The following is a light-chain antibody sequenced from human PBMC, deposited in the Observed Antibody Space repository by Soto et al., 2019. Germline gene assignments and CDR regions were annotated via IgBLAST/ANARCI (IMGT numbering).Light chain of an antibody. CDR1: QSVHSN. V-gene: IGKV3-15*01. CDR2: GTS. J-gene: IGKJ4*01. CDR3: QQYNDWPPLT. Sequence: EIVLTQSPATLSFSPWERATLSCRASQSVHSNLAWFQQHPGQAPRLLIYGTSTRATGVPARFSGSGSGTEFTLTISNLQSEDFAVYYCQQYNDWPPLTFGGGTKVDIK.